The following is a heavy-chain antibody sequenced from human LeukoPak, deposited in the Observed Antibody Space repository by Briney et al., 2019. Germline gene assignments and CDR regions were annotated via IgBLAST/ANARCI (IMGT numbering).Heavy chain of an antibody. Sequence: SETLSLTCTVSGGSISSYYWSWIRQPPGKGLEWIGYIYHSGSTYYNPSLKSRVTISVDRSKNQFSLKLSSVTAADTAVYYCARGPRENYYYYGMDVWGQGTTVTVSS. CDR3: ARGPRENYYYYGMDV. J-gene: IGHJ6*02. CDR1: GGSISSYY. CDR2: IYHSGST. V-gene: IGHV4-59*12.